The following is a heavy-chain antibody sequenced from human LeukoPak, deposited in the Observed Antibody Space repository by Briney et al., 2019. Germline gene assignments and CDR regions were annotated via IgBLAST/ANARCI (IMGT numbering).Heavy chain of an antibody. CDR3: AGALRRYWFDP. J-gene: IGHJ5*02. CDR2: ISAYNGNT. CDR1: GYTFTSYG. V-gene: IGHV1-18*01. Sequence: GASVKVSCKASGYTFTSYGISWVRQAPGRGLEWMGRISAYNGNTNYAQKLQGRVTMTTDTSTSIAYMELRSLRSDDTAVYYCAGALRRYWFDPWGQGTLVTVSS.